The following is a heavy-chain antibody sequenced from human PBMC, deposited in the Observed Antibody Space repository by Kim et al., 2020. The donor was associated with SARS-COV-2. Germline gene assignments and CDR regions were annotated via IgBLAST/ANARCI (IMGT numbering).Heavy chain of an antibody. CDR3: ARNLRRGSYFDY. J-gene: IGHJ4*02. D-gene: IGHD5-12*01. Sequence: YNPSVKRRVTISVDTAKNQFSLTLSSVTAADTVVYYCARNLRRGSYFDYWGQGTLVTVSS. V-gene: IGHV4-31*02.